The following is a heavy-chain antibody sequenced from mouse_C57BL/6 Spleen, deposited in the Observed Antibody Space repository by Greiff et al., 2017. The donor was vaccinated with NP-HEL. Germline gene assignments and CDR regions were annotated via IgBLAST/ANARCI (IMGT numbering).Heavy chain of an antibody. V-gene: IGHV5-4*01. Sequence: EVMLVESGGGLVKPGGSLKLSCAASGFTFSSYAMSWVRQTPEKRLEWVATISDGGSYTYYPDNVKGRFTLSRDNAKNNLYLQMSHLKSEDTAMYYCARDSNSWYFDVWGTGTTGTVAS. J-gene: IGHJ1*03. CDR3: ARDSNSWYFDV. D-gene: IGHD2-5*01. CDR1: GFTFSSYA. CDR2: ISDGGSYT.